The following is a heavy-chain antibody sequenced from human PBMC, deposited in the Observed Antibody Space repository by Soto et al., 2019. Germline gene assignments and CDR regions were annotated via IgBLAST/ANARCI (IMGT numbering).Heavy chain of an antibody. CDR2: ISASGGST. J-gene: IGHJ4*02. D-gene: IGHD3-16*01. V-gene: IGHV3-23*01. Sequence: EVQLLDSGGGLVQPGGSLRLSCAASGFTFNNYAMSWVSQAPGKGLEWVSSISASGGSTNYADSVKGRFTISRDKTENKVYLQMNSLRAEDTAVYYCVKTRLAGGFDYWGQGSLVTVSS. CDR3: VKTRLAGGFDY. CDR1: GFTFNNYA.